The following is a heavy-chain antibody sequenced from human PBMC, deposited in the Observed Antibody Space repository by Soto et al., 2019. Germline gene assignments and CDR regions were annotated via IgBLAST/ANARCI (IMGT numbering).Heavy chain of an antibody. CDR2: IKQDGSEK. J-gene: IGHJ6*03. CDR3: ARLYYDFWSGYTDYYYYYMDV. V-gene: IGHV3-7*01. D-gene: IGHD3-3*01. CDR1: GFTFSSYW. Sequence: GGSLRLSCAASGFTFSSYWMSWVRQAPGKGLEWVANIKQDGSEKYYVDSVKGRFTISRDNAKNSLYLQMNSLRAEDTAVYYCARLYYDFWSGYTDYYYYYMDVWGKGTTVTVSS.